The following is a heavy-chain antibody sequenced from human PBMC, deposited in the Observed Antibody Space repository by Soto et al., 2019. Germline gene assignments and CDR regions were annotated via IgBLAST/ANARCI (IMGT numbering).Heavy chain of an antibody. D-gene: IGHD3-10*01. CDR1: GGSISSGGYY. CDR3: ARSHRNYGSGSLSRYYYGMDV. V-gene: IGHV4-31*03. CDR2: IYYSGST. J-gene: IGHJ6*02. Sequence: SETLSLTCTVSGGSISSGGYYWSWIRQHPGKGLEWIGYIYYSGSTYYNPSLKSRVTISVDTSKNQFSLKLSSVTAADTAVYYCARSHRNYGSGSLSRYYYGMDVWGQGTTVTVSS.